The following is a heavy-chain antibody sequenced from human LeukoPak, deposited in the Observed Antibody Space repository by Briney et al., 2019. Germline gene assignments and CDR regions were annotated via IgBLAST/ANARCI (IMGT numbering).Heavy chain of an antibody. CDR1: GGSISSYY. J-gene: IGHJ4*02. D-gene: IGHD5-18*01. CDR3: ARHMRQLYGPWFDY. CDR2: IYNSGNT. Sequence: SETLSLTCTVSGGSISSYYWSWVRQPPGKGLEWIAYIYNSGNTNYSPSLKSRVTISVDTSKNQCSLKLNSVTAADTAVYYCARHMRQLYGPWFDYWGQGTLVTVSS. V-gene: IGHV4-59*08.